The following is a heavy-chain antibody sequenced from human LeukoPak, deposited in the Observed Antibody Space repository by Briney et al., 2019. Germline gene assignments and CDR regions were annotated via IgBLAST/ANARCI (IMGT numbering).Heavy chain of an antibody. D-gene: IGHD6-19*01. J-gene: IGHJ4*02. Sequence: PGGSLRLSCAASGFTFSSYAMSWVRQAPGKGLEWVSAISGSGGSTYYADSVKGRFTISRDNSKNTLYLQMNSLRAEDTAVYYCAKGLANPIAVAGTGFDYWGQGTLVTVSS. CDR3: AKGLANPIAVAGTGFDY. V-gene: IGHV3-23*01. CDR1: GFTFSSYA. CDR2: ISGSGGST.